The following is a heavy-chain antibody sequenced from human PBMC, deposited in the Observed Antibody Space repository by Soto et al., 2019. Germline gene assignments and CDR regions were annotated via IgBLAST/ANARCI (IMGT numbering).Heavy chain of an antibody. V-gene: IGHV1-69*06. CDR3: AIYPITIFGVVLAPFGMDV. CDR1: GGTFSSYA. CDR2: IIPIFGTA. D-gene: IGHD3-3*01. Sequence: KVSCKASGGTFSSYAISWVRQAPGQGLEWMGGIIPIFGTAIYAQKFQGRVTMTEDTSTDTAYMELSSLRSEDTAVYYCAIYPITIFGVVLAPFGMDVWGQGTTVTVSS. J-gene: IGHJ6*02.